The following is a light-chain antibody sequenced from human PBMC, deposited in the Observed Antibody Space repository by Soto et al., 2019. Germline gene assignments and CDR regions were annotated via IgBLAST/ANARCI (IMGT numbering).Light chain of an antibody. CDR3: QQYNSYSPWT. CDR2: DAS. Sequence: DIQMTQSPSTLAGSVGDRGTITCRASQSISSWLAWYQQKPGKAPKLLIYDASSLESGVPSRFSGSGSGTEFTLTISSLQPDDFATYYCQQYNSYSPWTFGQGTKVDIK. V-gene: IGKV1-5*01. J-gene: IGKJ1*01. CDR1: QSISSW.